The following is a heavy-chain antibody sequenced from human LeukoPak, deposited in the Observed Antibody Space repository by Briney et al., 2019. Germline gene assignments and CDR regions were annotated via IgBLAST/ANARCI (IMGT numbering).Heavy chain of an antibody. Sequence: SETLSLTCTVSGGSISSGSYYWSWIRQPPGKGLEWIGSIYYSGSTYYNPSLKSRVTISADTSKNQFSLNLSSVTAADTAVYYCASRKLGNDYWGQGTLVTVSS. CDR3: ASRKLGNDY. J-gene: IGHJ4*02. CDR2: IYYSGST. CDR1: GGSISSGSYY. V-gene: IGHV4-39*07. D-gene: IGHD7-27*01.